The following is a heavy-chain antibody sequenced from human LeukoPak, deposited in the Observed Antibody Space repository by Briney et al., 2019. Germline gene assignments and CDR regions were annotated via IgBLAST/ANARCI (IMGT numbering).Heavy chain of an antibody. CDR3: ARDEADWSGDAFDI. Sequence: GGSLRLSCAASGFTFSSYSMNWVRQAPGKGLEWVSYISSSSSTIYYADSVKGRFTISRDNAKNSLYLQMNSLRAEDTAVYYCARDEADWSGDAFDIWGQGTTVTVSS. CDR1: GFTFSSYS. CDR2: ISSSSSTI. V-gene: IGHV3-48*01. D-gene: IGHD3-3*01. J-gene: IGHJ3*02.